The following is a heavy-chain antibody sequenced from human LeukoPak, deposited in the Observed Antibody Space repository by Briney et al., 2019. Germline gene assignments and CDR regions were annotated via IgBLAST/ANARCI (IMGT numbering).Heavy chain of an antibody. J-gene: IGHJ4*02. V-gene: IGHV4-4*02. CDR2: IYYSGST. CDR1: GGSISSSNW. CDR3: ARADGTAFDY. Sequence: SETLSLTCAVSGGSISSSNWWSWVRQPPGKGLEWIGYIYYSGSTNYNPSLKSRVTISVDTSKNQFSLKLSSVTAADTAVYYCARADGTAFDYWGQGTLVTVSS. D-gene: IGHD2-8*02.